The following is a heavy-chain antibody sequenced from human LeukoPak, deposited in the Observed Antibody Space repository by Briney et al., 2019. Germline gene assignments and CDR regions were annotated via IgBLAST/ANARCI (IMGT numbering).Heavy chain of an antibody. J-gene: IGHJ4*02. CDR2: ISYDGSNK. CDR3: AREGIAAAGKRVEGFDY. V-gene: IGHV3-30*04. D-gene: IGHD6-13*01. CDR1: GFTFSSYA. Sequence: GGSLRLSCAASGFTFSSYAMHWVRQAPGKGLEGVAVISYDGSNKYYADSVKGRFTISRDNSKNTLYLQMNSLRAEDTAVYYCAREGIAAAGKRVEGFDYWGQGTLVTVSS.